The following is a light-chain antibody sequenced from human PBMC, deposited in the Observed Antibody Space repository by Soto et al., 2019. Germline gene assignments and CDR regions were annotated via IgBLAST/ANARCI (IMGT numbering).Light chain of an antibody. CDR3: QQYGRFPLT. J-gene: IGKJ5*01. CDR1: QSVSRW. Sequence: TQSPSTLSASVGDRVTITCRASQSVSRWLAWYQQKPGQAPRLLIYTTSTRATGVPDTFSGSGSGTDFTLTISRLEPEDFAVYYCQQYGRFPLTFGQGTRLEIK. CDR2: TTS. V-gene: IGKV3-20*01.